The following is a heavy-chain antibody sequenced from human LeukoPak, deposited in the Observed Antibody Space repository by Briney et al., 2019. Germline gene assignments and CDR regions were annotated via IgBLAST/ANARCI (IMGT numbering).Heavy chain of an antibody. CDR3: GRAQRYSSGSYFDY. CDR2: IYTSGST. J-gene: IGHJ4*02. D-gene: IGHD6-19*01. CDR1: GGSISSYY. Sequence: SETLSLTCTVSGGSISSYYWSWIRQPAGKGLEWIGRIYTSGSTNYNPSLKSRVTMSVDTSKNQFSLKLSSVTAADTAVYYCGRAQRYSSGSYFDYWGQGTLVTVSS. V-gene: IGHV4-4*07.